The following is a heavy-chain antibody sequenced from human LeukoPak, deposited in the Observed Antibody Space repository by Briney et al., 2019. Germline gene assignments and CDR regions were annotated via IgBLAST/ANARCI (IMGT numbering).Heavy chain of an antibody. D-gene: IGHD6-13*01. J-gene: IGHJ6*02. CDR1: GFTFSSYS. Sequence: PGGSLRLSCAASGFTFSSYSMNWVRQAPGKGLEWVSSISSSSSYIYYADSVKGRFTISRDNAKNSLYLQMNSLRAEDTAVYYCARDGYSSSWYDRGNYYYYGMDVWGQGTTVTVSS. V-gene: IGHV3-21*01. CDR3: ARDGYSSSWYDRGNYYYYGMDV. CDR2: ISSSSSYI.